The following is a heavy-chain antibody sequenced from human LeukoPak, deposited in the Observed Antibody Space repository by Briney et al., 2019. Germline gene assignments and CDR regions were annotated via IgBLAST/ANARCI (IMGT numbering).Heavy chain of an antibody. Sequence: PSETLSLTCTVSGGSISSYYWSWIRQPPGKGLEWIGYIYYSGSTNYNPSLKSRVTISVDTSKKQFSLKLSSVTAADTAVYYCARVVLAAAGTYPYFDYWGQGTLVTVSS. D-gene: IGHD6-13*01. CDR3: ARVVLAAAGTYPYFDY. J-gene: IGHJ4*02. CDR2: IYYSGST. CDR1: GGSISSYY. V-gene: IGHV4-59*01.